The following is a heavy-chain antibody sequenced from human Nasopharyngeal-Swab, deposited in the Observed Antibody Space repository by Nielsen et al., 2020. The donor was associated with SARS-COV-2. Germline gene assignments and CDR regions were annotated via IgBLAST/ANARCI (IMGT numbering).Heavy chain of an antibody. CDR2: ISGSGGST. V-gene: IGHV3-23*01. CDR3: AKPLAYCGGDCYWGDAFDI. J-gene: IGHJ3*02. Sequence: GGSLRPSCAASGFTFSSYAMSWVRQAPGKGLEWVSAISGSGGSTYYADSVKGRFTISRYNSKNTLYLQMNSLRAEDTAVYYCAKPLAYCGGDCYWGDAFDIWGQGTMVTVSS. CDR1: GFTFSSYA. D-gene: IGHD2-21*01.